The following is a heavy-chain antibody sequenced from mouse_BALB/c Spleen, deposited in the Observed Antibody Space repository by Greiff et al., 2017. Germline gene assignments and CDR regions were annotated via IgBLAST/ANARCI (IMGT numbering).Heavy chain of an antibody. CDR2: ISYSGST. J-gene: IGHJ4*01. D-gene: IGHD1-2*01. V-gene: IGHV3-8*02. CDR1: GDSITSGY. CDR3: ARGLLRLHYAMDY. Sequence: EVKLQESGPSLVKPSQTLSLTCSVTGDSITSGYWNWIRKFPGNKLEYMGYISYSGSTYYNPSLKSRISITRDTSKNQYYLQLNSVTTEDTATYYCARGLLRLHYAMDYWGQGTSVTVSS.